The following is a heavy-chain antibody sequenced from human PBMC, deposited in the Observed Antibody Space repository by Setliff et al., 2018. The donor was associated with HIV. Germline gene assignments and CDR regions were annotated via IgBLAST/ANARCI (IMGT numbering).Heavy chain of an antibody. CDR2: IKYDGSEK. D-gene: IGHD5-12*01. CDR1: GFTFSSYW. Sequence: GALRLSCAASGFTFSSYWMNWVRQAPGKGLERVANIKYDGSEKYYVDSVKGRFTISRDNAKNSLYLQMNSLRAEDTAVYYCATGLKMATIFDYWGQGTLVTVSS. CDR3: ATGLKMATIFDY. J-gene: IGHJ4*02. V-gene: IGHV3-7*03.